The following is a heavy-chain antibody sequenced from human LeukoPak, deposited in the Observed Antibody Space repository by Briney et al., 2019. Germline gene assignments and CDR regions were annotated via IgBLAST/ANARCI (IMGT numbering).Heavy chain of an antibody. V-gene: IGHV3-48*01. J-gene: IGHJ4*02. Sequence: PGGSLRLSCAASGFSFSTSSMSWVRQTPGKGLEWISYIRGCSTTIYYADSVKGRFTISRDNARNSLYLQVNDLRAEDTGVYFCARDARSHCGTDACYGPYFDYWGQGSLVTVSS. CDR1: GFSFSTSS. CDR3: ARDARSHCGTDACYGPYFDY. CDR2: IRGCSTTI. D-gene: IGHD2-2*01.